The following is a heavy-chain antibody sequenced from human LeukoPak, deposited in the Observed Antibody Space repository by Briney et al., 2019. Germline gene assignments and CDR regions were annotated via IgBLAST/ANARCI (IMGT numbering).Heavy chain of an antibody. Sequence: SVKVSCKASGGTFSSYAISWMRQAPGQGLEWMGRIIPILGIANYAQKFQGRVTITADKSTSTAYMELSSLRSEDTAVYYCARVLGYCTNGVCYYYYGMDVWGQGTTVTVSS. CDR3: ARVLGYCTNGVCYYYYGMDV. V-gene: IGHV1-69*04. J-gene: IGHJ6*02. CDR1: GGTFSSYA. D-gene: IGHD2-8*01. CDR2: IIPILGIA.